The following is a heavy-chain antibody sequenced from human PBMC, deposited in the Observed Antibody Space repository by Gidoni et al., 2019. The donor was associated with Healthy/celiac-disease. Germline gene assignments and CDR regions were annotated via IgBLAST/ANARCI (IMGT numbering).Heavy chain of an antibody. CDR2: SSGSGGST. D-gene: IGHD2-15*01. V-gene: IGHV3-23*01. Sequence: EVQLLESGGGLVQPGGSLRLSCAASGFTFSSYALSWVRQAPGKGLGWVSASSGSGGSTYYADSVKGRFTISRDNYKNTLYLKMNSLRAEDTAVYYCAKSDHCSGGSCHYYYGMDVWGQGTTVTVSS. J-gene: IGHJ6*02. CDR1: GFTFSSYA. CDR3: AKSDHCSGGSCHYYYGMDV.